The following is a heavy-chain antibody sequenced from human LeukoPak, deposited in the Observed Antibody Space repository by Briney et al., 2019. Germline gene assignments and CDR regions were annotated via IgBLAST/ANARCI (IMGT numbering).Heavy chain of an antibody. Sequence: PSETLSLTCAVYGGSFSGYYWSWIRQPPGKGLEWIGEINHSGSTNYNPSLKSRVTISVDTSKNQFSLKLSSVTAADTAVYYCARGLGEQWLVILRWFDPWGQGTLVTVSS. CDR3: ARGLGEQWLVILRWFDP. V-gene: IGHV4-34*01. J-gene: IGHJ5*02. CDR1: GGSFSGYY. D-gene: IGHD6-19*01. CDR2: INHSGST.